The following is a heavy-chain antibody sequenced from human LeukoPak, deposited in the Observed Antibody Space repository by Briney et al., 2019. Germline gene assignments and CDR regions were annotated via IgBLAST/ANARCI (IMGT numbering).Heavy chain of an antibody. CDR2: ISGSGGST. V-gene: IGHV3-23*01. J-gene: IGHJ4*02. CDR3: ATAAYDFWSGPTHFDY. Sequence: GGSLRLSCAASGFTFSSYAMSWVRQAPGKGLEWVSAISGSGGSTYYADSVKGRFTISRDNSKNTLYLQMNSLRAEDTAVYYCATAAYDFWSGPTHFDYWGQGTLVTVSS. D-gene: IGHD3-3*01. CDR1: GFTFSSYA.